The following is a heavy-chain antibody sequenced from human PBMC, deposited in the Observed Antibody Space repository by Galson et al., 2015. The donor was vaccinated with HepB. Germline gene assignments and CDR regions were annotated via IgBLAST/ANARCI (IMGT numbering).Heavy chain of an antibody. Sequence: PALVKPTQTLTLTCTFSGFSLSTSGMCVSWIRQPPGKALEWLALIDWDDDKYYSTSLKTRLTISKDTSKNQVVLTMTNMDPVDTATYYCARAPGGYSYGYSEFDYWGQGTLVTVSS. CDR2: IDWDDDK. CDR1: GFSLSTSGMC. J-gene: IGHJ4*02. D-gene: IGHD5-18*01. CDR3: ARAPGGYSYGYSEFDY. V-gene: IGHV2-70*01.